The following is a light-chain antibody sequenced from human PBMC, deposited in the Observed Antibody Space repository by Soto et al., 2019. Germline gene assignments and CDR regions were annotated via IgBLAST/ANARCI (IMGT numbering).Light chain of an antibody. CDR1: QSVSTY. J-gene: IGKJ1*01. CDR3: QQRSNWPWT. CDR2: DSS. Sequence: EIVLTQSPATLSLSPGERATLSCRASQSVSTYLAWYQQKPGQAPRLLIYDSSKRATGIPARFSGSGSGTDFTLPIGSLEPEDFAVYYCQQRSNWPWTFDQGTKVEIK. V-gene: IGKV3-11*01.